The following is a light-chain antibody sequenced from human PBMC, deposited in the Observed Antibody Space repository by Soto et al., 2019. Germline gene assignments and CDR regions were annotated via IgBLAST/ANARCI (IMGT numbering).Light chain of an antibody. Sequence: EIVMTQSPATLSVSPGERATLSCRASQSVSSKLAWFQQRPGQAPSLLIYGVSTRATGVPVRFSGSGSGTEFTLTISGLQSEDFALYYCQQYNIWPPYTFGQGTKVDIK. CDR3: QQYNIWPPYT. J-gene: IGKJ2*01. CDR2: GVS. CDR1: QSVSSK. V-gene: IGKV3-15*01.